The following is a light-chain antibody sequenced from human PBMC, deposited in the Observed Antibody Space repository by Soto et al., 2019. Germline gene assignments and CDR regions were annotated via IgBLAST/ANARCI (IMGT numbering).Light chain of an antibody. J-gene: IGKJ5*01. CDR2: GAS. CDR3: QQYSSSPS. CDR1: PSVSGN. Sequence: EVVMSLSPGTLSVSPGERASLSCRASPSVSGNLAWYQQTPGQAPRLLIHGASTRATGIPARFSGSGSGTEFTLTISSLQSEDFAFYYCQQYSSSPSFGQRTLPEI. V-gene: IGKV3-15*01.